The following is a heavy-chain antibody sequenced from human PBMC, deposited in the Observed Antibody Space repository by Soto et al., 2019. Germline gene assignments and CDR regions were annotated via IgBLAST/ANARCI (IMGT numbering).Heavy chain of an antibody. Sequence: SETLSLTCTVSGGSISSPDHHWTWIRQSPGKGLEWIGAIYYSASTYYNPSLVSRIRISVDTSKNQFSLKLTSVTASDTAVYYCARLDFRSGYYGGRFDPWGQGTLVTVSS. D-gene: IGHD3-3*01. CDR2: IYYSAST. J-gene: IGHJ5*02. V-gene: IGHV4-30-4*01. CDR1: GGSISSPDHH. CDR3: ARLDFRSGYYGGRFDP.